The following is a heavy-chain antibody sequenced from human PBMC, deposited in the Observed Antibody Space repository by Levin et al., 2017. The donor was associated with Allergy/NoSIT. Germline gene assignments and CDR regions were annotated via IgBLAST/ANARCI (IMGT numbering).Heavy chain of an antibody. CDR2: MFPSGTT. CDR3: ARGQVVIATWAMDV. D-gene: IGHD2-21*01. CDR1: GDSISNYY. J-gene: IGHJ6*02. V-gene: IGHV4-4*07. Sequence: SETLSLTCTVSGDSISNYYWSWIRPPAGKGLEWVGRMFPSGTTNYNPSLKSRLTMSVDTSKNQFFLRLTSVTAADTAVYYCARGQVVIATWAMDVWGQGTAVTVSS.